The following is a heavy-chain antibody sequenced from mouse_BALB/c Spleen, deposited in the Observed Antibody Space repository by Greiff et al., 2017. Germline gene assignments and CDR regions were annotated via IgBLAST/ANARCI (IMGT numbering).Heavy chain of an antibody. J-gene: IGHJ4*01. CDR1: GFSLTSYG. CDR3: ARDPGGDAMDY. CDR2: IWAGGST. D-gene: IGHD4-1*01. Sequence: VKLMESGPGLVAPSQSLSITCTVSGFSLTSYGVHWVRQPPGKGLEWLGVIWAGGSTNYNSALMSRLSISKDNSKSQVFLKMNSLQTDDTAMYYCARDPGGDAMDYWGQGTSVTVSS. V-gene: IGHV2-9*02.